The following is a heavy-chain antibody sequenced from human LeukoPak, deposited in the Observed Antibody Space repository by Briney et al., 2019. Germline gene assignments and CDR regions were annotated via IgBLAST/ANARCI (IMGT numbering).Heavy chain of an antibody. D-gene: IGHD6-19*01. CDR1: GFIFSSYG. V-gene: IGHV3-30*18. J-gene: IGHJ4*02. CDR3: AKGRAAVAGSSLVPEFDY. Sequence: PGGSLRLSCATSGFIFSSYGMHWVRQAPGKGLEWVAVISYDGSNKYADSVKGRFTISRDNSKNTLYLQMNSLRAEDTAVYYCAKGRAAVAGSSLVPEFDYWGQGTLVIVSS. CDR2: ISYDGSNK.